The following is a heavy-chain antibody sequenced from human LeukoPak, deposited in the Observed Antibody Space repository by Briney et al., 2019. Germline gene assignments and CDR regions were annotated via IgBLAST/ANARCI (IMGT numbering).Heavy chain of an antibody. J-gene: IGHJ6*02. V-gene: IGHV3-33*01. D-gene: IGHD5-12*01. Sequence: PGRSLRLSCAASGFTFSSYGMHWVRQAPGKGLEWVAVIWYDGSNKYYADSVKGRFTISRDNSKNTLYLQMNSLRAEDTAVYYCARSGYSGYDLIFYGMDVWGQGTTVTVSS. CDR3: ARSGYSGYDLIFYGMDV. CDR1: GFTFSSYG. CDR2: IWYDGSNK.